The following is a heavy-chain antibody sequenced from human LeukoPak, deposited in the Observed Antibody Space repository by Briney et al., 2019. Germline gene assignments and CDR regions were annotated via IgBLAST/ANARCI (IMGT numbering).Heavy chain of an antibody. CDR2: IYTSGST. D-gene: IGHD3-9*01. CDR3: ARDLLYYDILTGCYTNWFDP. V-gene: IGHV4-61*02. J-gene: IGHJ5*02. CDR1: GGSISSGSYY. Sequence: SETLSLTCTVSGGSISSGSYYWSWIRQPAGKGLEWIGRIYTSGSTNYNPSLKSRVTISVDTSKNQFSLKLSSVTAADTAVYYCARDLLYYDILTGCYTNWFDPWGQGTLVTVSS.